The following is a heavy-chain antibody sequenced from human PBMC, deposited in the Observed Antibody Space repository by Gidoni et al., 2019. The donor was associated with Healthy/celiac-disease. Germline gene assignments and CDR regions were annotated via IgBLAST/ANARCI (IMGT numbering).Heavy chain of an antibody. J-gene: IGHJ3*02. CDR1: GGPFGSYA. V-gene: IGHV1-69*01. CDR2: INPFVGTA. CDR3: ARAIDSSGDAFDI. D-gene: IGHD3-22*01. Sequence: QVQLVRSGAAVKKPGSSGTVSCKASGGPFGSYAISWVRQAPGQGLEWMGGINPFVGTANYAQKFQGRVTITADESTSTAYMELSSLRSEDTAVYYCARAIDSSGDAFDIWGQGTMVTVSS.